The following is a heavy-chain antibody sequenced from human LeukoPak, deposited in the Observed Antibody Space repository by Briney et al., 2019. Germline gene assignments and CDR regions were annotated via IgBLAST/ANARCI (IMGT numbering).Heavy chain of an antibody. J-gene: IGHJ6*02. CDR3: AKGCSSTSCPDGHYYGMDV. CDR2: ISWNSGSL. V-gene: IGHV3-9*01. CDR1: GFTFDDYA. Sequence: GGSLRLSCAASGFTFDDYAMHWVRQAPGKGLEWVSDISWNSGSLGYADSVKGRFTISRDNAKNSLYLEMNSLRAEDTALHYCAKGCSSTSCPDGHYYGMDVWGQGTTVIVSS. D-gene: IGHD2-2*01.